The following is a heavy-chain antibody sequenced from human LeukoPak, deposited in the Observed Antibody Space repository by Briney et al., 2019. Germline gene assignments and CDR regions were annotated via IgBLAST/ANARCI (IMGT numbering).Heavy chain of an antibody. CDR2: INHSGST. CDR3: ARGGLVRGTLNSLIGFDI. Sequence: KPSETLSLTCAVYGESFSGYYWNWIRQPPGKGLEWIEEINHSGSTIYNPSLKSRVTISLDTSKNQFSLKLSSVTPEDTAFYCARGGLVRGTLNSLIGFDIWDQGIMVTVSS. D-gene: IGHD3-10*01. J-gene: IGHJ3*02. V-gene: IGHV4-34*01. CDR1: GESFSGYY.